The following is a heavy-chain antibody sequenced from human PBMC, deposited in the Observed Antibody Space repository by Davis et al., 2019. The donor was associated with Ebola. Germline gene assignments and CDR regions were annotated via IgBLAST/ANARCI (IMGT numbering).Heavy chain of an antibody. D-gene: IGHD2-2*01. J-gene: IGHJ6*02. CDR2: ISSSSSYI. V-gene: IGHV3-21*05. Sequence: PGGSLRLSCAASGFTFSNAWMNWVRQAPGKGLEWVSYISSSSSYIYYADSVKGRFTISRDNAKNSLYLQMNSLRAEDTAVYYCARDKTGYCSSTSCYSGYYYYYGMDVWGQGTTVTVSS. CDR1: GFTFSNAW. CDR3: ARDKTGYCSSTSCYSGYYYYYGMDV.